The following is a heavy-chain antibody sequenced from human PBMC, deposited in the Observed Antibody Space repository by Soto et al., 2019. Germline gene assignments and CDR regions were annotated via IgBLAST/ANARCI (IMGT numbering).Heavy chain of an antibody. CDR1: GFTFSSYW. V-gene: IGHV3-74*01. Sequence: GGSLRLSCAASGFTFSSYWMHWVRQAPGKGLVWVSRINSDGSSTNYADSVRGRFTISRDNAKNTLYLQMNSLRGEDTAVYYCTRDPAPAGWFDYWGQGTLVTVSS. CDR2: INSDGSST. CDR3: TRDPAPAGWFDY. D-gene: IGHD6-13*01. J-gene: IGHJ5*01.